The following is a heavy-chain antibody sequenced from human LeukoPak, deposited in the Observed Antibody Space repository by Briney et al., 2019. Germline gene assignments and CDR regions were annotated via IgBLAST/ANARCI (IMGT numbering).Heavy chain of an antibody. CDR3: ARNASSLGAGAFDI. CDR1: GGSISSSSLY. V-gene: IGHV4-39*01. J-gene: IGHJ3*02. Sequence: SETLSLTCTVSGGSISSSSLYWDWIRQPPGKGLEWIGTVYYSGSTYYNPSLKSRVTISLDTSKNQFSLRLSSVTAADTALYYCARNASSLGAGAFDIWGQGTMVTVSS. CDR2: VYYSGST. D-gene: IGHD2-2*01.